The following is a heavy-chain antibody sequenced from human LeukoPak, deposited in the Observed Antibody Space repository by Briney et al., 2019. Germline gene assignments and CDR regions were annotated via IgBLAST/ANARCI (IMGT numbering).Heavy chain of an antibody. D-gene: IGHD2-15*01. CDR1: GFTFSSYW. CDR3: ARESYCSGGSCYSGRAFDI. J-gene: IGHJ3*02. V-gene: IGHV3-74*01. Sequence: GGSLRLSCAASGFTFSSYWMHWVRQAPGKGLVWVSRINTDGSSTTYADSVKGRFTISRDSAKNTLYLQMNSLRAEDTAVYYCARESYCSGGSCYSGRAFDIWGQGTMVTVSS. CDR2: INTDGSST.